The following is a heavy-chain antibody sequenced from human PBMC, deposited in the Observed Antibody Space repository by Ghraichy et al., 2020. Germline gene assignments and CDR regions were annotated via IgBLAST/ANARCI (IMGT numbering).Heavy chain of an antibody. D-gene: IGHD2-15*01. CDR3: AGATHAYSEVTY. J-gene: IGHJ4*02. CDR2: INKDGSER. V-gene: IGHV3-7*01. Sequence: GGSLRLSCAASGFTFTDYWMTWVRQVPGKGLEWVANINKDGSERYYVDSVEGRFTISRDNAKNSLFLQLSSLRAEDTAVYYCAGATHAYSEVTYWGQGTLVTVSS. CDR1: GFTFTDYW.